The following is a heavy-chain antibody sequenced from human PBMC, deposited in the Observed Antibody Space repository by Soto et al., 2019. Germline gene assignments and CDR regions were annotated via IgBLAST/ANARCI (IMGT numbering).Heavy chain of an antibody. D-gene: IGHD3-9*01. Sequence: SETLSLTCAVYGGSFSGYYWSWIRQPPGKGLEWIGEINHSGSTNYNPSLKSRVTISVDTSKNQFSLKLSSVTAADTAVYYCARDGSSGLRYFDWLSYFDYWGQGTMVTVSS. V-gene: IGHV4-34*01. J-gene: IGHJ4*02. CDR2: INHSGST. CDR1: GGSFSGYY. CDR3: ARDGSSGLRYFDWLSYFDY.